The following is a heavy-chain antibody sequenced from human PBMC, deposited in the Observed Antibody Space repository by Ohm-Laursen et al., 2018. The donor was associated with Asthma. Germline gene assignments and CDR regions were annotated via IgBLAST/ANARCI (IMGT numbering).Heavy chain of an antibody. CDR1: GFSFSTYS. D-gene: IGHD3-22*01. CDR3: ARDRSKYYSDSSDYWGY. Sequence: SLRLSCAASGFSFSTYSMHWARQAPGKGLEWVALIAYDGSNKYYADSVKGRFTISRDNSKNTLSLQMNSLRIEDTAVYYCARDRSKYYSDSSDYWGYWGQGTLVTVSS. V-gene: IGHV3-30-3*01. CDR2: IAYDGSNK. J-gene: IGHJ4*02.